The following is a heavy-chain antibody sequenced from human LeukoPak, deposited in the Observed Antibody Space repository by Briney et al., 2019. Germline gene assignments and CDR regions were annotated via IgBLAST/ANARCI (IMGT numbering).Heavy chain of an antibody. J-gene: IGHJ5*02. V-gene: IGHV1-58*01. D-gene: IGHD6-13*01. CDR2: IVVGSGNT. CDR3: AANPRKAAAVDP. CDR1: GFTFTSSA. Sequence: ASVKVSCKASGFTFTSSAVQWVRQARGQRLEWIGWIVVGSGNTNYAQKFQERVTITRDMSTSTAYMELSSLRSEDTAVYYCAANPRKAAAVDPWGQGTLVTVSS.